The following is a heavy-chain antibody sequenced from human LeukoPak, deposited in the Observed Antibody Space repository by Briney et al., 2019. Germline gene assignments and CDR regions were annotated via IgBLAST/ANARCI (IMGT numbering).Heavy chain of an antibody. Sequence: PSETLSLTCAVYGGSFSGYYWNWIRQPPGKGLEWIGEINHYGSTKYSPSLKSRVTISGDTSKNQFSLRLNSVTAADTAVHYCARAYRAHQTFHSYHFFDFWGRGTLVTVSS. D-gene: IGHD5-18*01. CDR1: GGSFSGYY. CDR2: INHYGST. V-gene: IGHV4-34*01. CDR3: ARAYRAHQTFHSYHFFDF. J-gene: IGHJ4*02.